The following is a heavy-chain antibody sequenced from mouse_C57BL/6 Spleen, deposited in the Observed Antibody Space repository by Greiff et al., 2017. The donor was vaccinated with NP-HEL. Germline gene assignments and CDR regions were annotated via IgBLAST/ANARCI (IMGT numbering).Heavy chain of an antibody. J-gene: IGHJ4*01. CDR2: FYPSSGGI. V-gene: IGHV1-72*01. CDR3: ARHLYYDKED. Sequence: QVQLQQPGAELVKPGASVKLSCKASGYTFTSYWMHWVKQRPGRGLEWIGWFYPSSGGIKYNEKFKDKATLTADKSSSTAYMQLSSLTSEDSAVYYSARHLYYDKEDWGQGTSVTVSS. CDR1: GYTFTSYW.